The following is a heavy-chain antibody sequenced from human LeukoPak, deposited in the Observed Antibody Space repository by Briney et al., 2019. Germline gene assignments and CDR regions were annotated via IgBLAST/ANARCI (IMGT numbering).Heavy chain of an antibody. Sequence: GGSLRLSCAASGFTFSSYSMNWVRQAPGKGLEWVSYISSSSSTIYYADSVKGRFTISRENAKNSLYLQMNSLRAGDTAVYYCARGYSAYPDWFDPWGQGTLVTVSS. J-gene: IGHJ5*02. D-gene: IGHD5-12*01. V-gene: IGHV3-48*01. CDR3: ARGYSAYPDWFDP. CDR1: GFTFSSYS. CDR2: ISSSSSTI.